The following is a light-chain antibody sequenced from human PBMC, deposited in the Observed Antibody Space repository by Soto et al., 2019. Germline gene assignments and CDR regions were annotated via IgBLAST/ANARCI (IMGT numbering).Light chain of an antibody. Sequence: QSVLTQPRSVSGSPGQSVTISCTGTSSDVGGYNYVSWYQQHPGKAPKLMIYDVTKRPSGVPDRFSGSKSGNTASLTISGLQVEDEADYYCCSYAGITRVFGTGTKVTVL. CDR2: DVT. J-gene: IGLJ1*01. V-gene: IGLV2-11*01. CDR3: CSYAGITRV. CDR1: SSDVGGYNY.